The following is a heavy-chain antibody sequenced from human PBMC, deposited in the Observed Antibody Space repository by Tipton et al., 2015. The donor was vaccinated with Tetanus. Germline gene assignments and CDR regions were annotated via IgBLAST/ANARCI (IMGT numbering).Heavy chain of an antibody. V-gene: IGHV3-21*01. CDR2: ISSGGNYI. Sequence: SLRLSCAASGFTFDSYAMNWVRQAPGKGLDWVSSISSGGNYIYYADSGKGRFTISSDGNSLYLQMNSLRAEDTAVYYCARVGNYGVNVDAFDIWGQGTMVPVSS. D-gene: IGHD4-23*01. CDR3: ARVGNYGVNVDAFDI. CDR1: GFTFDSYA. J-gene: IGHJ3*02.